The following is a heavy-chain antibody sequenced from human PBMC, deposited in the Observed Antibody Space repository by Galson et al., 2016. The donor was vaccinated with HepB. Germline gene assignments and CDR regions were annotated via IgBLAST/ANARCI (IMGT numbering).Heavy chain of an antibody. V-gene: IGHV3-9*01. CDR3: AKDVSPQYDNYGYFTRRYIQH. CDR1: GLRFDDHA. D-gene: IGHD3-22*01. CDR2: ISWNSGRI. Sequence: SLRLSCAASGLRFDDHAMHWVRRAPGKGPEWVAGISWNSGRIGYADSVKGRFTIPRDNANNSLHLQMNSLRPEDTALYYCAKDVSPQYDNYGYFTRRYIQHWGQGTLVTVSS. J-gene: IGHJ1*01.